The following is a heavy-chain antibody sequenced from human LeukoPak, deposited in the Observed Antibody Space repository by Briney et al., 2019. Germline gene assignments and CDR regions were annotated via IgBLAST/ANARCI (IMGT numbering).Heavy chain of an antibody. V-gene: IGHV1-18*01. CDR3: ARGTIGGYYYYYYYGMDV. J-gene: IGHJ6*02. CDR1: GYTFTSYG. Sequence: ASVKVSCKASGYTFTSYGISWVRQAPGQGLGWMGCISAYSGNTKYAQKLQGRVTMTTDTSTSTAYMELRSLRSDDTAVYYCARGTIGGYYYYYYYGMDVWGQGTTVTVSS. CDR2: ISAYSGNT. D-gene: IGHD2-15*01.